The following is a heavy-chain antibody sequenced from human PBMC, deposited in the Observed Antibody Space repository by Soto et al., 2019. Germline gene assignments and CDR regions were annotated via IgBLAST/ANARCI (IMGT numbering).Heavy chain of an antibody. J-gene: IGHJ4*02. CDR2: MNADNGDT. CDR3: ARAASHPDY. CDR1: GYTFTSYA. Sequence: QVQLVQSGAEVKKPGASVKVSCKASGYTFTSYARYWVRQAPGQRLEWMGWMNADNGDTKHSQKLQGRVTITRDKSARTAYSELSSLTSEDTAVYYCARAASHPDYWGQGTLVTVSS. V-gene: IGHV1-3*01.